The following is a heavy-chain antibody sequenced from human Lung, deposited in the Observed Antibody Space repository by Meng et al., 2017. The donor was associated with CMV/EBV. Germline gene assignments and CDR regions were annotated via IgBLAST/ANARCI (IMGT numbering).Heavy chain of an antibody. CDR3: ARESERFGELYDY. D-gene: IGHD3-10*01. V-gene: IGHV1-18*01. J-gene: IGHJ4*02. CDR1: GYSFSTFG. Sequence: QLVQSGAEVEQPXASVKVSCKASGYSFSTFGISWVRQVPGQRLEWVGWSSTRYGQTRYAQNLQGRVILSTDTSTNTAYMTLRDLTFDDTAVYFCARESERFGELYDYWGQGTLVTVSS. CDR2: SSTRYGQT.